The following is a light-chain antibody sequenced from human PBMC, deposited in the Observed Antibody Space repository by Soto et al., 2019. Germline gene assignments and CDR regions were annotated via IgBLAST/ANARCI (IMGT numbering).Light chain of an antibody. J-gene: IGKJ2*01. CDR3: QQYSNTPQT. Sequence: DIVMTQSPESLAVSLGERATINCKSSQSVLSNSIAWYQQKPGQPPKLLIYWASTRESGVPDRFSGSGSGTDFTLTISSLQAEDVAVYYCQQYSNTPQTFGQGTRLEIK. CDR1: QSVLSNS. CDR2: WAS. V-gene: IGKV4-1*01.